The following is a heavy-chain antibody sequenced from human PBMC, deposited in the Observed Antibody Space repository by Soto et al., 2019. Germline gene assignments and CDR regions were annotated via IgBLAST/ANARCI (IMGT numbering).Heavy chain of an antibody. CDR2: ISGSGGST. V-gene: IGHV3-23*01. Sequence: EVQLLESGGGLVQPGGSLRLSCAASGFTFSSYAMSWVRQAPGKGLEWVSAISGSGGSTYYADSVKGRFTISRDNSKNTLYLQRVGLISEDRGVYYCARNDKNWFDRWGQGSLVTVSS. CDR1: GFTFSSYA. CDR3: ARNDKNWFDR. J-gene: IGHJ5*02.